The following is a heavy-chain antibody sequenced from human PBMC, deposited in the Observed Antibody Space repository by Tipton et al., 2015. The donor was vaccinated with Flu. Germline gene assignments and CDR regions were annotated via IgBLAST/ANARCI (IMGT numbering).Heavy chain of an antibody. CDR2: IKQDGSVK. CDR3: VSAIAAATSR. CDR1: GFTFSSYW. D-gene: IGHD6-13*01. J-gene: IGHJ4*02. V-gene: IGHV3-7*03. Sequence: SLRLSCAASGFTFSSYWMSWVRQAPGKGLEWVANIKQDGSVKYYVDSVKGRFTISRDNAKNSLYLQMNSLRAEDTAVYYCVSAIAAATSRWGQGTLVTVSS.